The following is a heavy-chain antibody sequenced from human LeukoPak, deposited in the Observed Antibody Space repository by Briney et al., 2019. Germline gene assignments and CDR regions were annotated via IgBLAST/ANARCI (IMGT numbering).Heavy chain of an antibody. CDR3: ARGSSSYPRYFDY. J-gene: IGHJ4*02. CDR2: INAGNGNT. D-gene: IGHD6-13*01. V-gene: IGHV1-3*01. Sequence: ASVKVSCKASGYTFTSYGISWVRQAPGQGLEWMGWINAGNGNTKYSQKFQGRVTITRDTSASTAHMELSSLRSEDTAVYYCARGSSSYPRYFDYWGQGTLVTVSS. CDR1: GYTFTSYG.